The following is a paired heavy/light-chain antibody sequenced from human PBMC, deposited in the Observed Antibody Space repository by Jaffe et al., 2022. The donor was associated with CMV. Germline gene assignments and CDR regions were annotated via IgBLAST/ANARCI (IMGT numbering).Heavy chain of an antibody. CDR3: AKDRGYSYGHLADWFDT. V-gene: IGHV3-23*01. D-gene: IGHD5-12*01. CDR2: ISGSGDDT. CDR1: GFIFSNHA. J-gene: IGHJ5*02. Sequence: EVQLLESGGGLVQAGGSLRLSCAASGFIFSNHALNWVRQAPGKGLEWVSAISGSGDDTYYADSVKGRFTISRDNSKNTVYLQMSSLRAEDTAIYYCAKDRGYSYGHLADWFDTWGQGTLVTVSS.
Light chain of an antibody. CDR1: QILSRN. CDR3: LQYNERPPYT. CDR2: GAS. V-gene: IGKV3-15*01. Sequence: EIVMTQSPATLSVSPGDRATLSCRASQILSRNLAWYQQKPGQAPRLLIYGASTRATGIPARFSGSESGTEYTLTVSSVQSEDVAVYFCLQYNERPPYTFGQGTRLEIK. J-gene: IGKJ2*01.